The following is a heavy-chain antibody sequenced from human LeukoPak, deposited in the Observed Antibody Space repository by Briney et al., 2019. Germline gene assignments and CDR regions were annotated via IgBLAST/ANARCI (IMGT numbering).Heavy chain of an antibody. CDR1: GFTFSNYA. CDR3: AREVWLKY. Sequence: GGSLRLPCAASGFTFSNYAMSWVRQAPGKGLEWVSTISDSGGGTYYTDSVKGRFTISRDNSKNTLHLQMNSLRAEDTAVYYCAREVWLKYWGQGTLVSVSS. J-gene: IGHJ4*02. CDR2: ISDSGGGT. V-gene: IGHV3-23*01. D-gene: IGHD3-22*01.